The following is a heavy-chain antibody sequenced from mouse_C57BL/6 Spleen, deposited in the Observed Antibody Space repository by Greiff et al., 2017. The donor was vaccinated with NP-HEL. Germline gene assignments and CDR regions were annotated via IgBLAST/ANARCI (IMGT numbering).Heavy chain of an antibody. CDR3: ASRGIYYGSSSPYSFDY. CDR1: GYTFTSYW. J-gene: IGHJ2*01. Sequence: VQLQQPGAELVKPGASVKLSCKASGYTFTSYWMHWVKQRPGQGLEWIGMIHPNSGSTNYNEKFKSKATLTVDKSSSTAYMQLSSLTSEDSAVYYCASRGIYYGSSSPYSFDYWGQGTTLTVSS. CDR2: IHPNSGST. V-gene: IGHV1-64*01. D-gene: IGHD1-1*01.